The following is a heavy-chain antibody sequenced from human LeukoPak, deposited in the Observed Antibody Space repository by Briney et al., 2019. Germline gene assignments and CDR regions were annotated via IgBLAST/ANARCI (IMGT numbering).Heavy chain of an antibody. CDR3: AKDATVTTRYFDY. CDR1: GFTFSSYG. D-gene: IGHD4-17*01. J-gene: IGHJ4*02. Sequence: PGRSLRLSCPASGFTFSSYGMHWVRQAPGKGLEWVAVIWYDGSNKYYADSVKGRFTISRDNSKNTLYLQMNSLRAEDTAVYYCAKDATVTTRYFDYWGQGTLVTVSS. CDR2: IWYDGSNK. V-gene: IGHV3-33*06.